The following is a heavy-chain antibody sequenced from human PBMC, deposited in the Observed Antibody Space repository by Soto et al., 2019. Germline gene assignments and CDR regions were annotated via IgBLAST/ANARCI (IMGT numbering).Heavy chain of an antibody. Sequence: GASVKVSCKASGYTFTGYYMHWVRQAPGQGLEWMGWINPNSGGTNYAQKFQGWVTMTRDTSISTAYMELSRLRSDDTAVYYCVVRVVGSYGMDVWGQGTTVTVSS. V-gene: IGHV1-2*04. CDR2: INPNSGGT. CDR1: GYTFTGYY. CDR3: VVRVVGSYGMDV. J-gene: IGHJ6*02. D-gene: IGHD2-15*01.